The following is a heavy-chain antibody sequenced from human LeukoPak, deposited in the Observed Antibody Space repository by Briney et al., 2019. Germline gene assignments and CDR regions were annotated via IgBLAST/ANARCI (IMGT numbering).Heavy chain of an antibody. J-gene: IGHJ4*02. Sequence: ASVKVSCKASGYTFTGFYMHWVRQAPGQGLEWMGWINPNSGGTNYAQKFQGRVTMTRDTSISTAYMELSRLRSDDTAVYYCARGRGSMVRGVITVHFDYWGQGTLVTVSS. CDR3: ARGRGSMVRGVITVHFDY. CDR1: GYTFTGFY. D-gene: IGHD3-10*01. CDR2: INPNSGGT. V-gene: IGHV1-2*02.